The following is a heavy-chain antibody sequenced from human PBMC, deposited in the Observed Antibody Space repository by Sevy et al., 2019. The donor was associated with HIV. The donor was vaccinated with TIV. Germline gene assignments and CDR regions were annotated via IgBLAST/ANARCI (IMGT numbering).Heavy chain of an antibody. J-gene: IGHJ6*02. CDR1: GFTIRTYN. D-gene: IGHD2-15*01. CDR2: ISSSSTYI. V-gene: IGHV3-21*01. Sequence: GGSLRLSCAASGFTIRTYNMNWVRQAPGKGLEWVSSISSSSTYIYYADSVKGRFAISRDNAKNSLYLQMSSLRAEDTAVYYCARDLVIPATTDYFYYGMDVWVQGTTVTVSS. CDR3: ARDLVIPATTDYFYYGMDV.